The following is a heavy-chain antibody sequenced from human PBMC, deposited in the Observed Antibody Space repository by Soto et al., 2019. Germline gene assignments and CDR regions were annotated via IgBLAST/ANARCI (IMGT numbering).Heavy chain of an antibody. CDR3: ARAVTWGLDV. D-gene: IGHD3-10*01. CDR2: ISRSSTGI. V-gene: IGHV3-48*02. J-gene: IGHJ6*01. Sequence: EVQLVESGGGLVQPGGSLRLSCAASGFTFSLYSMSWVRQAPGKGLEWVSYISRSSTGIHYADSVKGRFTISRDDVTKSMHLQMNRLRDGDTAVYYCARAVTWGLDVWGQGTTVSISS. CDR1: GFTFSLYS.